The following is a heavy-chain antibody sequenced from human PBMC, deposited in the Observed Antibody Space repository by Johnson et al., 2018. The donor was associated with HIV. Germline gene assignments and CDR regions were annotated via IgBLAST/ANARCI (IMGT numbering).Heavy chain of an antibody. CDR2: ISWNSGRI. V-gene: IGHV3-74*01. CDR1: GFTFSSYW. J-gene: IGHJ3*02. D-gene: IGHD6-6*01. CDR3: ARDLTEYSSSADAFDI. Sequence: VQLVESGGGLFQPGGSLRLSCAASGFTFSSYWMDWVRQAPGKGLEWVSGISWNSGRIGYADSVKGCFTISRDNAKHSLYLQMNSLRAEETAVYYCARDLTEYSSSADAFDIWGQGTMVTVSS.